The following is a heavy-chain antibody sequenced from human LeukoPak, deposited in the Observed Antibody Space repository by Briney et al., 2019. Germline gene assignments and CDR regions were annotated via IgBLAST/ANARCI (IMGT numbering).Heavy chain of an antibody. Sequence: SETLSLTCAVYSGSFSGYYWSWIRQPPGKGLVWIGEINHSGSTNYHPSLNSRVTISVDTSKNQFSLKLSSVTAADTAVYYCARRKQQLATALDYWGQGTLVTVSS. J-gene: IGHJ4*02. V-gene: IGHV4-34*01. CDR2: INHSGST. D-gene: IGHD6-13*01. CDR3: ARRKQQLATALDY. CDR1: SGSFSGYY.